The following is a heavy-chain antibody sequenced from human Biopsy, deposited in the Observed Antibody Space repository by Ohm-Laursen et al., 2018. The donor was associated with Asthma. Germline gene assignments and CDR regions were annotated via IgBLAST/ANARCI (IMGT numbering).Heavy chain of an antibody. V-gene: IGHV1-69*01. CDR1: GGTFSSDA. CDR3: ARSYCGGGCYSPFDY. J-gene: IGHJ4*02. Sequence: SSVKVSCKASGGTFSSDAISWVRQAPGQGLEWMGGIMPIFGTPNYAQQFQHRLTITADDSTTTVYMELSSLTLEDTAVYFCARSYCGGGCYSPFDYWGQGSLVTVSS. D-gene: IGHD2-21*01. CDR2: IMPIFGTP.